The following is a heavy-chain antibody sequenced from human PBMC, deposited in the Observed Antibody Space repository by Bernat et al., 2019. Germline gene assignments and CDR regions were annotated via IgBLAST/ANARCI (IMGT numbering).Heavy chain of an antibody. D-gene: IGHD1-1*01. CDR2: IYYSGST. Sequence: QVQLSESGPGLVKPSETLSLTCTVSGGSISGHYWSWIRQPPGKGLEWIWYIYYSGSTYYNPSLKSRVTISVDTSKNQFSLKLSSVTAADTAVYYCARGGWNDDGDPDYWGQGTLVTVSS. CDR3: ARGGWNDDGDPDY. V-gene: IGHV4-30-4*01. J-gene: IGHJ4*02. CDR1: GGSISGHY.